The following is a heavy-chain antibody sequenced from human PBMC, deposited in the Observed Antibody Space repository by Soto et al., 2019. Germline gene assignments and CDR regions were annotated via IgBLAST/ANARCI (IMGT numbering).Heavy chain of an antibody. Sequence: GGSLRLSCAASGFTFSSYWMSWVRQAPGKGLEWVANIKQDGSEKYYVDSVKGRFTISRDNAKNSLYLQMNSLRAEDTAVYYCARDGYQLLLYFDYWGQGTLVTVSS. V-gene: IGHV3-7*01. CDR2: IKQDGSEK. CDR3: ARDGYQLLLYFDY. D-gene: IGHD2-2*01. CDR1: GFTFSSYW. J-gene: IGHJ4*02.